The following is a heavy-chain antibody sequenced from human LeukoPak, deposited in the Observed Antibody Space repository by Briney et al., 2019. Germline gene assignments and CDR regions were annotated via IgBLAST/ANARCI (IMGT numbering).Heavy chain of an antibody. Sequence: SETLSLTCAIYGGSFNGQYLSWIRQSPGMGLEWIGEISPGGSTIYNPSVKGRVSITLDTSRSQYSLRLTSVTAADTAVYYCARKGRYCDTKCSGDAFDLWGQGTVVIVSS. CDR2: ISPGGST. D-gene: IGHD3-9*01. CDR3: ARKGRYCDTKCSGDAFDL. V-gene: IGHV4-34*01. J-gene: IGHJ3*01. CDR1: GGSFNGQY.